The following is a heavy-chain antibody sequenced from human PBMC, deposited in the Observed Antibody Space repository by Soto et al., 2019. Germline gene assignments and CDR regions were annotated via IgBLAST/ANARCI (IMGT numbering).Heavy chain of an antibody. CDR2: INPKSGDT. J-gene: IGHJ5*02. D-gene: IGHD2-21*01. CDR1: GYTFTGYY. V-gene: IGHV1-2*02. CDR3: ARDGLYDGDSSCRFHP. Sequence: ASVKVSCKAFGYTFTGYYMHWVRQAPGQGLEWMGWINPKSGDTKYSQKFQGRVIMTRDTSMYTVYMEVMRLRSDDSAIYYCARDGLYDGDSSCRFHPWGQGTPVTVSS.